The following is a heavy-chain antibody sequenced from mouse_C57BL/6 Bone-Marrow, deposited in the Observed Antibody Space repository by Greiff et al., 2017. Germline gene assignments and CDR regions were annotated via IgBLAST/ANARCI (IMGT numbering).Heavy chain of an antibody. CDR1: GYTFTSYG. J-gene: IGHJ2*01. CDR3: ARGDLLWLRQGVDY. CDR2: IYPRSGNT. D-gene: IGHD2-2*01. Sequence: VQLQQSGAELARPGASVKLSCKASGYTFTSYGISWVKQRTGQGLEWIGEIYPRSGNTYYNEKFKGKATLTADQSSSTAYMERRSLTSEDSAVYFCARGDLLWLRQGVDYWGQGTTLTGSS. V-gene: IGHV1-81*01.